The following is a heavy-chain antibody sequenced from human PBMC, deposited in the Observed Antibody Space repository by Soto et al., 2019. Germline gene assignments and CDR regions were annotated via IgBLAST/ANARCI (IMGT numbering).Heavy chain of an antibody. CDR2: MNPNNGNT. Sequence: QVQLVQSGAEVKKPGASVKVSCKASGYTFTSYDVNWLRQATGQGLEWMGWMNPNNGNTGSAQKFQGRVTMTRDTSITTAYLELGSLTSEDTAVYYCASWAGYSTWGQGTLVTVSS. D-gene: IGHD3-9*01. CDR1: GYTFTSYD. J-gene: IGHJ5*02. V-gene: IGHV1-8*01. CDR3: ASWAGYST.